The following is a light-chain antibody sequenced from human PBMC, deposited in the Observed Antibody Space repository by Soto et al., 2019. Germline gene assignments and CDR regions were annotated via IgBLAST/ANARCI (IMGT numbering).Light chain of an antibody. CDR1: QSIRRD. CDR3: QQSYITPWT. CDR2: AAS. J-gene: IGKJ1*01. V-gene: IGKV1-39*01. Sequence: DIQMTQSPSSLSASVGDRVTITCRASQSIRRDLNWYQQKPGKAPKLLIYAASSLQSGVPSRFSGSGSGTDFTITISSLQPEEFATYYCQQSYITPWTFGQGTKVEIK.